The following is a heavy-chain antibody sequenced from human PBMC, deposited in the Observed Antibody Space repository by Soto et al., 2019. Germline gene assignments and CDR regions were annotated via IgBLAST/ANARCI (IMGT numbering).Heavy chain of an antibody. CDR3: ARGGPSSKWLDP. CDR2: IYNGGTT. CDR1: PGSLRSYY. J-gene: IGHJ5*02. Sequence: SETLSLTCTVSPGSLRSYYWSWVRQPPGKRPEWIAYIYNGGTTNYNPSLKSRLTISLDTSKNQFSLKLSSVTAADTAVYFCARGGPSSKWLDPWGQGIQVTVSS. V-gene: IGHV4-59*01.